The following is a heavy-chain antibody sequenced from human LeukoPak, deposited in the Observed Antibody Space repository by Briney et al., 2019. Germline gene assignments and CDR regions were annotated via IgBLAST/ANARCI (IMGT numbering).Heavy chain of an antibody. CDR2: IIPIFGTA. CDR3: ARGRDGYNPFDY. CDR1: GGTFSSYA. Sequence: ASVKVSCKASGGTFSSYAISWVRQAPGQGLEWMGGIIPIFGTANYAQKFQGRVTITADESTSTAYMELSSLRSEDTAVYYCARGRDGYNPFDYWGQGTLVTVSS. V-gene: IGHV1-69*13. D-gene: IGHD5-24*01. J-gene: IGHJ4*02.